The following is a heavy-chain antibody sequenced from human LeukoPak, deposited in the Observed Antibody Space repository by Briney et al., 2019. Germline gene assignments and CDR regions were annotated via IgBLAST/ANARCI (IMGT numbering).Heavy chain of an antibody. CDR2: ITTTGGRI. Sequence: GGSLRLSCIASGFTFSRYEMNWVRQAPGKGLEWIAYITTTGGRIQYADSVKGRFTISRDNTKNSLYLQLNSLRADDTAIYYCVRDTKDYWGQGTLVTVSS. CDR1: GFTFSRYE. J-gene: IGHJ4*02. V-gene: IGHV3-48*03. D-gene: IGHD2-8*01. CDR3: VRDTKDY.